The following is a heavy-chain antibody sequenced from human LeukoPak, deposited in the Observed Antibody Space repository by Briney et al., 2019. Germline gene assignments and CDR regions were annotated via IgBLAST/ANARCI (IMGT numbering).Heavy chain of an antibody. V-gene: IGHV4-59*01. D-gene: IGHD3-22*01. CDR1: GGSISSYY. CDR2: IYYSGST. Sequence: PSETLSLTCTVSGGSISSYYWSWIRQPPGKGLEWIGYIYYSGSTNYNPSLKSRVTISVDTSKNQFSLKLSSVTAADTAVYYCAREGDDSSGYSEDAFDIWGQGTMVTVSS. J-gene: IGHJ3*02. CDR3: AREGDDSSGYSEDAFDI.